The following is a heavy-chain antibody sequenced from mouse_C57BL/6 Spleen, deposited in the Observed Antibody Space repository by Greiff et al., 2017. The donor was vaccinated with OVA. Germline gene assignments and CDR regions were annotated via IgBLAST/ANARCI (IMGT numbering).Heavy chain of an antibody. CDR1: GYTFTDYY. D-gene: IGHD1-1*01. Sequence: EVQLQQSGPELVKPGASVKISCKASGYTFTDYYMNWVKQSHGKSLEWIGDINPNNGGTSYNQKFKGKATLNVDKSSSTAYMELRSLTSEDSAVYYCASPLLRRGYYFDYWGQGTTLTVSS. CDR2: INPNNGGT. V-gene: IGHV1-26*01. CDR3: ASPLLRRGYYFDY. J-gene: IGHJ2*01.